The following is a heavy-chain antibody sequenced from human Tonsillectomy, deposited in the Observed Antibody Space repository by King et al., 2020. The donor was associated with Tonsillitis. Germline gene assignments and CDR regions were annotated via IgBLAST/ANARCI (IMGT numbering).Heavy chain of an antibody. CDR2: IYTSGST. J-gene: IGHJ3*02. CDR1: GGSITSYY. V-gene: IGHV4-4*07. CDR3: AGVRVEQFVLVAFDI. D-gene: IGHD6-6*01. Sequence: VQLQESGPGLVKPSETLSLTCTISGGSITSYYWTWIRQPAGKGLEWIGRIYTSGSTNYNPSLKSRVTMSVDTSKTQFSLKLSSMTAADTAVYYCAGVRVEQFVLVAFDIWGLGTMVTVSS.